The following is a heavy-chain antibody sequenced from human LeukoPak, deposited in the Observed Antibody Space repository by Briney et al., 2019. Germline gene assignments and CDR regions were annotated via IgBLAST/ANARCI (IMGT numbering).Heavy chain of an antibody. V-gene: IGHV3-30*02. CDR1: GFTFSSYG. CDR3: AKDRSGWYLNYFDY. D-gene: IGHD6-19*01. Sequence: GGSLRLSCAASGFTFSSYGMHWVRQAPGKGLEWVAFIRYDGSNKYYADSVKGRFTISRDNSKNALYLQMNSLRAEDTAVYYCAKDRSGWYLNYFDYWGQGTLVTVSS. J-gene: IGHJ4*02. CDR2: IRYDGSNK.